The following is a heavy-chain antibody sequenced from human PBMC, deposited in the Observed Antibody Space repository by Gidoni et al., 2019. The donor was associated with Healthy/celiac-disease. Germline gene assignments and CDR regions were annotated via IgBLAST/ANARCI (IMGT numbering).Heavy chain of an antibody. Sequence: GSLRLSCAASGFTFSSYAMSWVRQAPGKGLEWVSAISGSGGSTYYADSVKGRFTISRDNSKTTLYLQMNSLRAEDTAVYYCAKELPYGIWTGSPESFDYWGQGTLVTVSS. CDR3: AKELPYGIWTGSPESFDY. CDR1: GFTFSSYA. J-gene: IGHJ4*02. V-gene: IGHV3-23*01. D-gene: IGHD3-9*01. CDR2: ISGSGGST.